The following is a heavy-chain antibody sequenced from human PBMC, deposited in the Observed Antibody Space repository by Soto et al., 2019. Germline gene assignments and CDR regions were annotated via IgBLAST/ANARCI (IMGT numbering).Heavy chain of an antibody. CDR2: MHPSGDST. CDR1: GYTFTNYY. J-gene: IGHJ3*02. D-gene: IGHD6-19*01. Sequence: ASVKVSCKASGYTFTNYYLHWVRQAPGQGLEWMGVMHPSGDSTTFALKFQGRVTMTSDTSTSTVSMELSSLRSEDTGVYYCTRVGSSGWYDAFDIWGQETMVTVSS. CDR3: TRVGSSGWYDAFDI. V-gene: IGHV1-46*03.